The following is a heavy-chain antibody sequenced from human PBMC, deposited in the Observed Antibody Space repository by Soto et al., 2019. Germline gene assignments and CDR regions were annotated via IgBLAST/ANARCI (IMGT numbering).Heavy chain of an antibody. V-gene: IGHV1-8*02. CDR2: MNPNSVNT. CDR3: ARGLGYCSGGSCWGAFDI. CDR1: GYSFTSHY. D-gene: IGHD2-15*01. Sequence: ASVKVSCKATGYSFTSHYMHWVRQAPGQGLEWMVWMNPNSVNTGYAQKFQGRVTMTRNTSISTAYMELSSLRSEDTAVYYCARGLGYCSGGSCWGAFDIWGQGTMVTVSS. J-gene: IGHJ3*02.